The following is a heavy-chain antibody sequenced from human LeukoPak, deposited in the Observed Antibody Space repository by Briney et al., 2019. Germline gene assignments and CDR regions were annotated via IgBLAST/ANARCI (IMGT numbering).Heavy chain of an antibody. CDR2: ISGYNGNT. J-gene: IGHJ4*02. Sequence: ASVKVSCKASGYTFTSYGISWVRQAPGQGLEWMGWISGYNGNTDYAQKLQYRLTMTTDTSTSTAYMELRSLRSDDTAVYYCAREETGTTDYWGQGTLVTVSS. D-gene: IGHD1-1*01. V-gene: IGHV1-18*01. CDR3: AREETGTTDY. CDR1: GYTFTSYG.